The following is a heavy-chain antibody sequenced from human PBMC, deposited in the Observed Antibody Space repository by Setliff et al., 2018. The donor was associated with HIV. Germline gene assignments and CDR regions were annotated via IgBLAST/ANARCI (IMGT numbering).Heavy chain of an antibody. D-gene: IGHD2-2*01. Sequence: PGVSLRLSCAASGFTFSSYWMHWVRQAPGKGLEWVSYISSSSSTIYYADSVKGRFTISRDNSKNTLYLQMSSLRAEDTAVYYCVRDTTSCWMLTNWGQGTLVTVSS. J-gene: IGHJ4*02. CDR1: GFTFSSYW. CDR3: VRDTTSCWMLTN. V-gene: IGHV3-48*01. CDR2: ISSSSSTI.